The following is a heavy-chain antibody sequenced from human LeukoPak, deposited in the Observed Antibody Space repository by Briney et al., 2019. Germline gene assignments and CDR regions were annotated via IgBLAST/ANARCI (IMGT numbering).Heavy chain of an antibody. D-gene: IGHD3-22*01. Sequence: GGSLRLSCAASGFTFSSYGMHWVRQAPGKGLEWVAVIWYDGSNKYYADSVKGRFTISRDNAKNTLYLQMNSLRAEDTAVYYCARGGIYYDSSGSYWGQGTLVTVSS. V-gene: IGHV3-33*01. CDR1: GFTFSSYG. CDR2: IWYDGSNK. CDR3: ARGGIYYDSSGSY. J-gene: IGHJ4*02.